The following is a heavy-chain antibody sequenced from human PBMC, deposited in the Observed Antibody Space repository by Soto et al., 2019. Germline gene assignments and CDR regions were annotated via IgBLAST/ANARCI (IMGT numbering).Heavy chain of an antibody. J-gene: IGHJ3*02. D-gene: IGHD5-12*01. V-gene: IGHV1-18*01. CDR3: ATRVTTTDAFDI. CDR2: ISAYNGNT. CDR1: GYTFTSYG. Sequence: ASVKVSCKASGYTFTSYGISWVRQAPGQGLEWMGWISAYNGNTNYAQKLQGRVTMTTDTSTSTAYMELRSLRSDDTAVYYCATRVTTTDAFDIWGQGTRVTVSS.